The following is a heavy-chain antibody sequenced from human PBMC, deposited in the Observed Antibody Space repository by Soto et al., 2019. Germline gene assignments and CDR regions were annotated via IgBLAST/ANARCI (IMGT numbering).Heavy chain of an antibody. Sequence: QVQLVQSGAEVKKPGASVRVSCEASGYRFTAYYIHWVRQAPGQGLEWMGRMNLDTGGTTYAQKLQGRVTMTRDTSINTAYMEVSSLKSDDTAIYYCARDGNFAFRGYSFAFDFWGQGTLVTVSS. D-gene: IGHD5-18*01. CDR3: ARDGNFAFRGYSFAFDF. CDR1: GYRFTAYY. J-gene: IGHJ4*02. V-gene: IGHV1-2*06. CDR2: MNLDTGGT.